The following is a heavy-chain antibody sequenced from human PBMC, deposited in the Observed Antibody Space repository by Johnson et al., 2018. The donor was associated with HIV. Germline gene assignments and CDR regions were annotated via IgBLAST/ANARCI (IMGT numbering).Heavy chain of an antibody. Sequence: VQLVESGGGLVQPGGSLRLSCAASGFTFSSYAMSWVRQGPGKGLEWVSGINWNGGSTSYADSVKGRFTISRDNAKNSLYLQMNSLRAEDTALYYCARDLDSSSSEDAFDIWGQGTMVTVSS. V-gene: IGHV3-20*04. J-gene: IGHJ3*02. D-gene: IGHD6-6*01. CDR1: GFTFSSYA. CDR2: INWNGGST. CDR3: ARDLDSSSSEDAFDI.